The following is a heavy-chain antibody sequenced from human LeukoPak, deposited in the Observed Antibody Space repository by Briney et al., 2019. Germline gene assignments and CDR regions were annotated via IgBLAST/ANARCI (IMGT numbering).Heavy chain of an antibody. CDR1: GFTISRFA. CDR2: ISNSGDKT. CDR3: AKCSGAFYYHGMDV. J-gene: IGHJ6*02. D-gene: IGHD3-10*01. V-gene: IGHV3-23*01. Sequence: GGSLRLSCAVSGFTISRFAMSWVRQAPGKGLEWVSSISNSGDKTFYADSVKGRFTISRDNSKNTLYLQMDSLRAEDTAVYYCAKCSGAFYYHGMDVWGQGTTVTVSS.